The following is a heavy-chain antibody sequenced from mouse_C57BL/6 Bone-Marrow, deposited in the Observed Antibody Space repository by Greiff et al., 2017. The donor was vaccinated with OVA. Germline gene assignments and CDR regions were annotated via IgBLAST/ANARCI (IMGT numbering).Heavy chain of an antibody. CDR3: ARDYYGSRWYFDV. CDR2: IYPGSGST. J-gene: IGHJ1*03. V-gene: IGHV1-55*01. D-gene: IGHD1-1*01. CDR1: GYTFTSYW. Sequence: QVQLKQSGAELVKPGASVKMSCKASGYTFTSYWITWVKQRPGQGLEWIGDIYPGSGSTNYNEKFKSKATLTVDTSSSTAYMQLSSLTSEDSAVYYCARDYYGSRWYFDVWGTGTTVTVSS.